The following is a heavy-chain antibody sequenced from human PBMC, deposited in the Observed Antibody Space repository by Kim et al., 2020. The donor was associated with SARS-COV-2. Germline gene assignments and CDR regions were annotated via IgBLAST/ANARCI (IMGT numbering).Heavy chain of an antibody. D-gene: IGHD2-21*01. CDR3: AKDVEGGAFDY. J-gene: IGHJ4*02. Sequence: GGSLRLSCAASGFTFSTYGMHWVRQAPGKGLEWVALIWYDGSQRYYGDSVKGRFTISRDNSKNTVYLQMNSLRPEDTAVYYCAKDVEGGAFDYWGQGTLVTVSS. V-gene: IGHV3-33*06. CDR1: GFTFSTYG. CDR2: IWYDGSQR.